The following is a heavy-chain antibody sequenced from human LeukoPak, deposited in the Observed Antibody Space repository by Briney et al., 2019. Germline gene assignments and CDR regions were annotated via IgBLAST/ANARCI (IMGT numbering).Heavy chain of an antibody. CDR1: GYRFTSYW. CDR3: VRQGGYGEYGY. J-gene: IGHJ4*02. V-gene: IGHV5-51*01. CDR2: IYAGDSDT. Sequence: GESLKISCKGSGYRFTSYWIAWGRQMPGQGLEWMGIIYAGDSDTRYSQSLQGQVTISVDKSISTAYLQWSSLNASDTAMYYCVRQGGYGEYGYWGQGTRVIVSS. D-gene: IGHD4-17*01.